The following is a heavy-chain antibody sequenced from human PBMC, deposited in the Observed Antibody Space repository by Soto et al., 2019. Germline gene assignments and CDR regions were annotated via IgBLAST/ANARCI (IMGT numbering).Heavy chain of an antibody. V-gene: IGHV1-8*01. Sequence: VASVKVSCKASGYTFTSDDINWVRQATGQGLEWMGWMNPNSGNTGYAQKFQGRVTMTRNTSISTAYMELSSLRSEDTAVYYCARGSRTSLYYYYMDVWGKGTTVTVSS. CDR1: GYTFTSDD. D-gene: IGHD1-7*01. CDR2: MNPNSGNT. CDR3: ARGSRTSLYYYYMDV. J-gene: IGHJ6*03.